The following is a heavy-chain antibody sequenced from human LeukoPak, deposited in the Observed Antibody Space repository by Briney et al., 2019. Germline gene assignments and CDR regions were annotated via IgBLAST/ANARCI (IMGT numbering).Heavy chain of an antibody. CDR1: GGSFSGYY. J-gene: IGHJ4*02. Sequence: PSETLSLTCAVYGGSFSGYYWSWIRQPPGKGLEWIGEINHSGSTNYNPSLKSRVTISVDTSKNQFSLKLNSVTAADTAVYYCARHYDSSGYWYYFDYWGQGTLVTVSS. CDR3: ARHYDSSGYWYYFDY. V-gene: IGHV4-34*01. D-gene: IGHD3-22*01. CDR2: INHSGST.